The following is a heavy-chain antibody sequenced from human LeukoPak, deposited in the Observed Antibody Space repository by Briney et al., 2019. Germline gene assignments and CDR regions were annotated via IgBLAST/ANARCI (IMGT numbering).Heavy chain of an antibody. Sequence: GGSLRLSCAASGFTFSSYSMNWVRQAPGKGLEWVSSISSSSTYIYYADSVKGRFTISRDNAKSSLYLQMNSLRAEDTAVYYCARELREHGVFDIWGQGTMVTVSS. CDR1: GFTFSSYS. D-gene: IGHD1-26*01. CDR3: ARELREHGVFDI. V-gene: IGHV3-21*04. CDR2: ISSSSTYI. J-gene: IGHJ3*02.